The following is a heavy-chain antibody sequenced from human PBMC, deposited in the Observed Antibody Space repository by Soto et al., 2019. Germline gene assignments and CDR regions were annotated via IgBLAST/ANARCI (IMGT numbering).Heavy chain of an antibody. CDR2: IYYSGST. V-gene: IGHV4-31*03. CDR1: GGSISSGGYY. Sequence: QVQLQESGPGLVKPSQTLSLTCTVSGGSISSGGYYWSWIRQHPGKGLEWIGYIYYSGSTYYNPSLKSRVTISVDTSKNQFTLKLSSVTAADMAVYYCARDGSEGYGSWYFDLWGRGTLVTVSS. CDR3: ARDGSEGYGSWYFDL. J-gene: IGHJ2*01. D-gene: IGHD5-12*01.